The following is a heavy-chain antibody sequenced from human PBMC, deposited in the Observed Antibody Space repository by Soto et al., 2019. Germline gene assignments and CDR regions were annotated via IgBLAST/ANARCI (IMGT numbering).Heavy chain of an antibody. D-gene: IGHD2-8*01. CDR2: IDSASRTI. CDR1: GFTFNRYN. V-gene: IGHV3-48*02. J-gene: IGHJ5*02. Sequence: GASLKLSCAACGFTFNRYNINWIRQAPGKGLEWVSYIDSASRTIYYADSVKGRFTISRDNAKNPRYLQKNSLGEGDPPVNSCAPGSWCSDPWGTEPWSPSPQ. CDR3: APGSWCSDP.